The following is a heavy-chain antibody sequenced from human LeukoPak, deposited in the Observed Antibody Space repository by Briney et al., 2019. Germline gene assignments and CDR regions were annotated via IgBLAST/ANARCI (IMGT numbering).Heavy chain of an antibody. D-gene: IGHD6-19*01. CDR2: IIPIFGTA. Sequence: SVKVSCKASGGTFSSYAISWVRQAPGQGLEWMGGIIPIFGTANYAQKFQGRVTITADESTSTAYMELSSLRSEDTAVYYCAAVPRHYYGMDVWGQGTTVTVSS. J-gene: IGHJ6*02. V-gene: IGHV1-69*13. CDR1: GGTFSSYA. CDR3: AAVPRHYYGMDV.